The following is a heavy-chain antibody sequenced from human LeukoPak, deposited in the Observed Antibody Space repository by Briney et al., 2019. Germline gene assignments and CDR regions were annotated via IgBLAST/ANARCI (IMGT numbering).Heavy chain of an antibody. CDR1: GGSISSGSYY. D-gene: IGHD2-15*01. Sequence: SETLSLTCTVSGGSISSGSYYWSWIRQPAGKGREWIVRIYTSGSTNYNPSLNSRVTISVDTSKNQFSLKLRSVTAADTAVYYCARGGVYCSGGSCLRYFDLWGRGTLVTVSS. CDR2: IYTSGST. J-gene: IGHJ2*01. V-gene: IGHV4-61*02. CDR3: ARGGVYCSGGSCLRYFDL.